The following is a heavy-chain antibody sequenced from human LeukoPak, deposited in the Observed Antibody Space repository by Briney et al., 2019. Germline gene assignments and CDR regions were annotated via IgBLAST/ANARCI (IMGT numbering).Heavy chain of an antibody. Sequence: SVTVSCKASGGTFSSYAISWVRQAPGQGLEWMGGIIPIFGTANYAQKLQGRVTITADESTSTAYMELSSLRSEDTAVCYCPRLTRPYCSGGSCYDNWFDPWGQGTLVTVSS. D-gene: IGHD2-15*01. CDR2: IIPIFGTA. CDR3: PRLTRPYCSGGSCYDNWFDP. V-gene: IGHV1-69*13. CDR1: GGTFSSYA. J-gene: IGHJ5*02.